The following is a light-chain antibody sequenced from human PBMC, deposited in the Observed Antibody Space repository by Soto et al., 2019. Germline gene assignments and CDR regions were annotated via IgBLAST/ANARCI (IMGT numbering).Light chain of an antibody. CDR1: QSVSSN. Sequence: ITQSPSTLSASVEDRVTITYRASQSVSSNLAWYQQKRGQAPRLLIYGASTRATGIPARFSGSGSGTEFTLTISGLQSEDFAVYYCQQYNSWPDTFGQGTRLEIK. CDR3: QQYNSWPDT. V-gene: IGKV3-15*01. J-gene: IGKJ5*01. CDR2: GAS.